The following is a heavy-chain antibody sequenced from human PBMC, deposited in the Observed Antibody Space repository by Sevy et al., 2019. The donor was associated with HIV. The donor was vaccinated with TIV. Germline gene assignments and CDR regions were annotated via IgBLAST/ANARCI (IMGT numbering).Heavy chain of an antibody. CDR3: ARREISAAGYFDY. V-gene: IGHV4-59*01. Sequence: SESLSLTCTVSGGSISSYYWSCIRQPPGKGLEWIGYIYYSGSTNYNPSLKSRVTISVDTSKNQFSLKLSSVTASDTAVYYCARREISAAGYFDYWGQGTTVTVSS. CDR2: IYYSGST. CDR1: GGSISSYY. D-gene: IGHD6-13*01. J-gene: IGHJ4*02.